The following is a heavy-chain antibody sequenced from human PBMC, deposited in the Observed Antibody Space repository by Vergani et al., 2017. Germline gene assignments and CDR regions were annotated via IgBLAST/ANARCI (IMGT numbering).Heavy chain of an antibody. Sequence: QVQLEQSGAEVKKPGSSVTVSCKASGYTFTSYYMHWVRQAPGQGLEWMGIINPSGGSTSYAQKFQGRVTMTRDTSTSTVYMELSSLRSEDTAVYYCARDSRYCSSTSCYVGRDWFDPWGQGTLVTVSS. CDR1: GYTFTSYY. D-gene: IGHD2-2*01. J-gene: IGHJ5*02. V-gene: IGHV1-46*01. CDR2: INPSGGST. CDR3: ARDSRYCSSTSCYVGRDWFDP.